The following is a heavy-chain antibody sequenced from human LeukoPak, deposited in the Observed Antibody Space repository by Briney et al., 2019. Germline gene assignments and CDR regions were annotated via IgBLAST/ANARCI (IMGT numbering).Heavy chain of an antibody. J-gene: IGHJ4*02. CDR1: GGSFSGYY. CDR3: ARWTTVTRAFDY. Sequence: SETLSLTCAVYGGSFSGYYWSWIRQPPGKGLEWIGEIIHSGSTNYSPSLKSRVSISVDTSKNQFSLNLSSVTAADMAVYYCARWTTVTRAFDYWGQGTLVTVSS. CDR2: IIHSGST. D-gene: IGHD4-17*01. V-gene: IGHV4-34*12.